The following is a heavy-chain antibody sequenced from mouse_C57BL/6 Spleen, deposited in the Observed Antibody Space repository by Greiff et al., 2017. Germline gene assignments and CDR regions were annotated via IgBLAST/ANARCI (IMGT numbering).Heavy chain of an antibody. J-gene: IGHJ1*03. V-gene: IGHV1-52*01. CDR2: IDPSDSET. CDR3: AREGDGREGYIDV. Sequence: QVQLQQPGAELVRPGSSVKLSCKASGYTFTSYWMHWVKQRPIQGLEWIGNIDPSDSETHYNQKFKDKATLTVDKSSSTAYMQLSSLTSEDSAVYYCAREGDGREGYIDVWGTGTTVTVSS. D-gene: IGHD1-1*01. CDR1: GYTFTSYW.